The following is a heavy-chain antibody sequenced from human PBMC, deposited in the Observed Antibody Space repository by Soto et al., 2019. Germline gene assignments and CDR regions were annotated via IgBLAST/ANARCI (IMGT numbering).Heavy chain of an antibody. Sequence: SETLSLICTVSGGSISSYYWSWIRQPAGKGLESIGRIYTSGSTNYNPSLKSRVTMSVDTSKNQFSLKLSSVTAADTAVYYCASGTSYYYGSGSYYYYYYGMDVWGQGTTVTVSS. J-gene: IGHJ6*02. CDR2: IYTSGST. V-gene: IGHV4-4*07. D-gene: IGHD3-10*01. CDR3: ASGTSYYYGSGSYYYYYYGMDV. CDR1: GGSISSYY.